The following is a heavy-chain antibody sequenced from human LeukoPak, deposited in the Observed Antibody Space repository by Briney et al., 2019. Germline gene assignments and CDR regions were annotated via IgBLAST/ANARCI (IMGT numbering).Heavy chain of an antibody. V-gene: IGHV3-74*01. CDR2: INSDGSST. Sequence: GGSLRLSCAASGFTFSSYWMHWVRQAPGKGLVWVSRINSDGSSTRYADSVKGRFTISRDNAKNTLYLQMSSLRAEDTAVYYCARDGFQGYSYGTDYLDYWGQGTLVTVSS. D-gene: IGHD5-18*01. J-gene: IGHJ4*02. CDR3: ARDGFQGYSYGTDYLDY. CDR1: GFTFSSYW.